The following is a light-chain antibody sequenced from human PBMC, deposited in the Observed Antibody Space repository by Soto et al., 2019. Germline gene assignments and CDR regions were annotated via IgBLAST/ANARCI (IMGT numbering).Light chain of an antibody. CDR1: QSLSSGY. V-gene: IGKV3-20*01. Sequence: EIVLTQSPGTLSLSPWERVTLSFMASQSLSSGYLAWYQQKFGQAPRLLIYDASRRATGIPERFSGSGSGTDFTLTINRLEPEDFAVYYCQQYGSSPTFGLGTKVDIK. CDR2: DAS. CDR3: QQYGSSPT. J-gene: IGKJ1*01.